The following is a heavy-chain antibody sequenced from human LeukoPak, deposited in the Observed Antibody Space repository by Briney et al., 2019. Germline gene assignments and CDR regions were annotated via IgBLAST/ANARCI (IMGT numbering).Heavy chain of an antibody. Sequence: SETLSLTCAASGGSISTSSYYWGWIRQPPGKGREGIGNIYYSGCTYYNPSLKSRVSISVDTSKNQCSLKLSSVPAADTAVYYCANGNPYYFDYWGQGTLVTVSS. V-gene: IGHV4-39*07. CDR1: GGSISTSSYY. CDR2: IYYSGCT. CDR3: ANGNPYYFDY. J-gene: IGHJ4*02. D-gene: IGHD4-23*01.